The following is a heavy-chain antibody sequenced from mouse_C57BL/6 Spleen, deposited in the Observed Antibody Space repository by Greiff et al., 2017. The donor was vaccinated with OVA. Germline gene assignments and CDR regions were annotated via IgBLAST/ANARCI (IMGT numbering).Heavy chain of an antibody. Sequence: VQLQQPGAELVRPGSSVKLSCKASGYTFTSYWMHWVKQRPIQGLEWIGNIDPSDSETHYNQKFKDKATLTVDKSSSTAYMQLSSLTSEDSAVYYCAREGGFITTVVGYFDYWGQGTTLTVSS. V-gene: IGHV1-52*01. J-gene: IGHJ2*01. CDR2: IDPSDSET. CDR1: GYTFTSYW. CDR3: AREGGFITTVVGYFDY. D-gene: IGHD1-1*01.